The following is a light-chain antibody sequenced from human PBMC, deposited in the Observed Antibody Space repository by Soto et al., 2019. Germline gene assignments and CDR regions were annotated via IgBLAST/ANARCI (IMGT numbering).Light chain of an antibody. V-gene: IGKV1-39*02. Sequence: KDKKNCRASQTIRNYLNWYQQKPGKAPKLLIYGAINLHSGVPSRFSGSGSGTEFTLSICSLETADDAIFCSQRGYGPLPGTFAGGTKVDIK. J-gene: IGKJ4*02. CDR1: QTIRNY. CDR3: QRGYGPLPGT. CDR2: GAI.